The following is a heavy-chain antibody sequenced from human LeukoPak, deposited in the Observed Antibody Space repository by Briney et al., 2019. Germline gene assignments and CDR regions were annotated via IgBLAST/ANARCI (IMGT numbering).Heavy chain of an antibody. Sequence: SETLSLTCTVSGGSISIYYWSWIREPPGKGLEWIAYISDIGSINYNPSLKSRVTISLDTSKNQFSLKLSSVTAADTAVYYCAGHHPRNTVDFWGQGTLVTVSS. J-gene: IGHJ4*02. V-gene: IGHV4-59*08. CDR2: ISDIGSI. CDR1: GGSISIYY. CDR3: AGHHPRNTVDF. D-gene: IGHD2/OR15-2a*01.